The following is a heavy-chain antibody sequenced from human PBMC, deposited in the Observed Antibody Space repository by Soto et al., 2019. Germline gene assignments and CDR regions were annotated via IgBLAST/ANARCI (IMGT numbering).Heavy chain of an antibody. CDR3: AREVVLTEWFFDN. CDR1: GFTFRGYS. CDR2: TSSDGATT. D-gene: IGHD3-3*01. J-gene: IGHJ4*02. Sequence: PGGSLTLSYATSGFTFRGYSMHWLRQAPGKEPEWVAVTSSDGATTYYADSVRGRFTVSRDNSKRTLFLQMNSLIPDDTAVYYCAREVVLTEWFFDNWGQGILVIVSS. V-gene: IGHV3-30*04.